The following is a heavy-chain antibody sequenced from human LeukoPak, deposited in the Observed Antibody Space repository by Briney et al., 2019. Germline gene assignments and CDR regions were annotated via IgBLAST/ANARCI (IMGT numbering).Heavy chain of an antibody. D-gene: IGHD3-16*02. CDR1: GGSFSGYY. CDR2: INHSGSA. Sequence: SETLSLTCAVYGGSFSGYYWSWIRQPPGKGLEWIGEINHSGSANYNPSLKSRVTISVDTSKNQFSLKLSSVTAADTAVYHCARGRIMITFGGVIADLYYFDYWGQGTLVTVSS. V-gene: IGHV4-34*01. CDR3: ARGRIMITFGGVIADLYYFDY. J-gene: IGHJ4*02.